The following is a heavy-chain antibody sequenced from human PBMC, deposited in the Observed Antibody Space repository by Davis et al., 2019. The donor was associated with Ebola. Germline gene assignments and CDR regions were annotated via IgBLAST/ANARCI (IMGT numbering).Heavy chain of an antibody. Sequence: AASVKVSCKASGYTFTSYAMHWVRQAPGQRLEWMGWINAGNGNTKYSQKFQGRVTITRDTSASTAYMELSSLRSEDTAVYYCARDPSGTPQDYWGHGTLVTVSS. CDR2: INAGNGNT. CDR3: ARDPSGTPQDY. CDR1: GYTFTSYA. V-gene: IGHV1-3*01. J-gene: IGHJ4*01. D-gene: IGHD1-26*01.